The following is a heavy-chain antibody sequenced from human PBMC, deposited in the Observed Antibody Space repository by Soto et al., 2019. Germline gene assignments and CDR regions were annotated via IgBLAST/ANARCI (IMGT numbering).Heavy chain of an antibody. D-gene: IGHD2-21*02. V-gene: IGHV2-5*02. J-gene: IGHJ6*02. CDR3: AHSRCGGDCLQSYSSHYYYGMDV. Sequence: SGPTLVNPTQTLTLTCTFSGFSLSTSGVGVGWIRQPPGKALEWLALIYWDDDKRYSPSLKSRLTITKDTSKNQVVLTMTNMDPVDTATYYCAHSRCGGDCLQSYSSHYYYGMDVWGQGTTVTVSS. CDR1: GFSLSTSGVG. CDR2: IYWDDDK.